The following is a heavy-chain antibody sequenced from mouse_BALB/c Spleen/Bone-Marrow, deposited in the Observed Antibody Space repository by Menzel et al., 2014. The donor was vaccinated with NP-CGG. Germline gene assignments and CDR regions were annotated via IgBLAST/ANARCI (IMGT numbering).Heavy chain of an antibody. CDR2: ISTYSGNT. CDR3: AREVAWFAY. CDR1: GYTFTDYA. V-gene: IGHV1S137*01. Sequence: QVQVQKPGAELVRPGVPVKISFKGSGYTFTDYAMHWVKQSHAKSLEWIGVISTYSGNTNYNQKFKGKATMTVDKSSSTAYMELARLTSEDPAIYYCAREVAWFAYWGQGTLVTVSA. J-gene: IGHJ3*01. D-gene: IGHD1-1*02.